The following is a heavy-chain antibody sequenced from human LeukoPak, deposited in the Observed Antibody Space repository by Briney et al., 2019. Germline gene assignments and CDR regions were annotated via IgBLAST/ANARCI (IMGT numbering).Heavy chain of an antibody. CDR1: GDSINGYY. V-gene: IGHV4-59*01. J-gene: IGHJ4*02. D-gene: IGHD6-19*01. Sequence: PSETLSLTCTVSGDSINGYYWNWIRQPPGKGLEWIGYIYYSGSTNYNPSLKSRVTISVDTSKNHFSLKLSSVTAADTAVYYCARVTTVAGSDYFDYWGQGTPVNVSS. CDR2: IYYSGST. CDR3: ARVTTVAGSDYFDY.